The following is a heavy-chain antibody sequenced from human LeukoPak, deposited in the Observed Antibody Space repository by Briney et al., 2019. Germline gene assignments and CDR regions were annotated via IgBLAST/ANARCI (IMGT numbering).Heavy chain of an antibody. CDR1: GYTLTELS. CDR2: FDPEDGET. Sequence: GASVKVSCKVSGYTLTELSMHWVRQAPGKGLEWMGGFDPEDGETIYAQKFQGRVTMTEDTSTDTAYMELSSLRSEDTAVYYCATSPNGAVAGTGAFDIWGLGTMVTVSS. J-gene: IGHJ3*02. CDR3: ATSPNGAVAGTGAFDI. D-gene: IGHD6-19*01. V-gene: IGHV1-24*01.